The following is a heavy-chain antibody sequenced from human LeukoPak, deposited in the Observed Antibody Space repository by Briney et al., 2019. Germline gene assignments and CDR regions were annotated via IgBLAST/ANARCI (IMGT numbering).Heavy chain of an antibody. CDR1: GGSISSSSYY. CDR3: AIGEWELLPLDY. V-gene: IGHV4-39*01. D-gene: IGHD1-26*01. CDR2: IYYGGST. Sequence: TPSETLSLTCTVSGGSISSSSYYWGWIRQPPGKGLEWIGSIYYGGSTYYNPSLKSRVTISVDTSKNQFSLKLSSVTAADTAVYYCAIGEWELLPLDYWGQGTLVTVSS. J-gene: IGHJ4*02.